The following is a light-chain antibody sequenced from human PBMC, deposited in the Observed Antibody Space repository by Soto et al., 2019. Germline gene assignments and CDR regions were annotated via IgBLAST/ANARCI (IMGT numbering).Light chain of an antibody. V-gene: IGLV4-69*01. CDR1: SGHSNYP. J-gene: IGLJ2*01. CDR2: LNSDGSH. Sequence: QPVLTQSPSASASLGASVKLTCTLSSGHSNYPIAWHQQQPEKGPRYLMKLNSDGSHSKGDGIPDRFSGSSSGAERYLTIASLQSEDEADYYCQTWGTGIHVVFGGGTELTVL. CDR3: QTWGTGIHVV.